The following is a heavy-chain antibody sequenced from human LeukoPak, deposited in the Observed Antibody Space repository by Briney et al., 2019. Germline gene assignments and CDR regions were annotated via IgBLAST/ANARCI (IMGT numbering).Heavy chain of an antibody. CDR1: GYTFTSYG. Sequence: ASVKVPCKXSGYTFTSYGISWVRQAPGQGLEWMGWISAYNGNTNYAQKLQGRVTMTTDTSTSTAYMELRSLRSDDTAVYYCARDDSGSYYLELDYWGQGTLVTVSS. CDR3: ARDDSGSYYLELDY. D-gene: IGHD1-26*01. CDR2: ISAYNGNT. V-gene: IGHV1-18*01. J-gene: IGHJ4*02.